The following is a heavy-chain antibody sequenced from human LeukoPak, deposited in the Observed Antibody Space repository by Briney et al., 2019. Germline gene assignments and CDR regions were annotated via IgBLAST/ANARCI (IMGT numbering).Heavy chain of an antibody. CDR2: ISSSSSTI. D-gene: IGHD5-12*01. V-gene: IGHV3-48*01. Sequence: GGSLRLSCAASGFTFSTYSMNWVRQAPGKGLEWVSYISSSSSTIYYADSVKGRFTISRDNAKNSLYLQMNSLRAEDTAVYYCASRSSGYDYWGQGTLVTVSS. CDR3: ASRSSGYDY. CDR1: GFTFSTYS. J-gene: IGHJ4*02.